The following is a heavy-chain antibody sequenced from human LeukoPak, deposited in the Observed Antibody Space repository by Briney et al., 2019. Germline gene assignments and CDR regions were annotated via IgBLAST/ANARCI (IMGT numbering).Heavy chain of an antibody. D-gene: IGHD6-19*01. V-gene: IGHV4-30-2*01. Sequence: SETLSLTCTVSGGSISSGYYWSWIRQPPGKGLEWIGYIYQSGSTYYNPSLKRRVTISVDRSNNQFSLQLSSVTAADTAVYYCAKDQCLVPGYYFDYWGQGTLVTVSS. CDR1: GGSISSGYY. CDR2: IYQSGST. J-gene: IGHJ4*02. CDR3: AKDQCLVPGYYFDY.